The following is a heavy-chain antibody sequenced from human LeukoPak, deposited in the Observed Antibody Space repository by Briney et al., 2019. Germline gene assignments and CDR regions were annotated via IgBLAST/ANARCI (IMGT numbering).Heavy chain of an antibody. CDR2: ISGSGENT. J-gene: IGHJ4*02. V-gene: IGHV3-23*01. CDR1: GFSFSSYA. D-gene: IGHD1-26*01. Sequence: GGSLRLSCAASGFSFSSYAMGWVRQAPGKGLEWVSGISGSGENTYYAGSVKGRFTISRDSSKNTLYLEMNSLRAEDTAVYSCARDRRRVGATSLDYWGQGTLVTVSS. CDR3: ARDRRRVGATSLDY.